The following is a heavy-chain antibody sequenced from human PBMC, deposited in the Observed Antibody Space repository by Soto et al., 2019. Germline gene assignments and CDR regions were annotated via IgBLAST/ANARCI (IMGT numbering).Heavy chain of an antibody. CDR1: GFTFSSYA. CDR3: AKGYVFDY. Sequence: EVQLLESGGGLVQPGGSLRLSCAASGFTFSSYAMSWVRQAPGKGLEWVSSISGGGGSTYYADSVKGRFTISRDNSKKTMYLQMNSLRAEDTAVYYCAKGYVFDYWGQGTLVTVSS. V-gene: IGHV3-23*01. J-gene: IGHJ4*02. D-gene: IGHD5-12*01. CDR2: ISGGGGST.